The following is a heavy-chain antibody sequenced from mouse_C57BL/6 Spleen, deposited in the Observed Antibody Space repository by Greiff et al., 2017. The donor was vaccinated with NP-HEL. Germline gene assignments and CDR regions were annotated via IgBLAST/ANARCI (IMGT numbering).Heavy chain of an antibody. CDR3: ARGGYGYHWYFDV. CDR2: INYDGSST. Sequence: EVMLVESEGGLVQPGSSMKLSCTASGFTFSDYYMAWVRQVPEKGLEWVANINYDGSSTYYLDSLKSRFIISRDNAKNILYLQMSSLKSEDTATYYCARGGYGYHWYFDVWGTGTTVTVSS. V-gene: IGHV5-16*01. J-gene: IGHJ1*03. D-gene: IGHD2-2*01. CDR1: GFTFSDYY.